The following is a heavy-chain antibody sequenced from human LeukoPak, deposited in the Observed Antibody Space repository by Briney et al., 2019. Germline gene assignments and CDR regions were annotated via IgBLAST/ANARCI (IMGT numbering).Heavy chain of an antibody. V-gene: IGHV4-30-4*08. D-gene: IGHD4-17*01. Sequence: SQTLSLTCTISGGSISSGDYYWSWIRQPPGKGLEWIGYIYYSGSTYYNPSLKSRVTISVDTSKNQFSLKLSPVTAADAAVYYCARGPYGDYVGYWGQGTLVTVSS. CDR1: GGSISSGDYY. CDR2: IYYSGST. J-gene: IGHJ4*02. CDR3: ARGPYGDYVGY.